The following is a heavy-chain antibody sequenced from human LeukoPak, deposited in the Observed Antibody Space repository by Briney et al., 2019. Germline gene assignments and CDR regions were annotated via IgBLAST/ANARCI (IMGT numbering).Heavy chain of an antibody. D-gene: IGHD2-15*01. CDR2: IYYSGST. V-gene: IGHV4-59*01. CDR3: ARGPTSYYFES. CDR1: GGSISTFY. J-gene: IGHJ4*02. Sequence: SKTLPLTCTVSGGSISTFYWSWIRQAPGKGLEYIGYIYYSGSTNYNPSLESRVTLSVDTSQYQFSLILSSVTAADTAVYYCARGPTSYYFESWGQGTLVTVSS.